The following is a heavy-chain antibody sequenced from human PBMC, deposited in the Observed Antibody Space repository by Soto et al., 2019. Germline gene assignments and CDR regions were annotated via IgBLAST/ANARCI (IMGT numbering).Heavy chain of an antibody. V-gene: IGHV4-59*01. CDR2: IYYSGST. J-gene: IGHJ6*02. CDR3: ARESGHSSSWYYYYYGMDV. D-gene: IGHD6-13*01. Sequence: TSETLSLTCTVSGGSISSYYWSWIRQPPGKGLEWIGYIYYSGSTNYNPSLKSRVTITVDTSKNQFSLKLSSVTAADTAVYYCARESGHSSSWYYYYYGMDVWGQGTTVT. CDR1: GGSISSYY.